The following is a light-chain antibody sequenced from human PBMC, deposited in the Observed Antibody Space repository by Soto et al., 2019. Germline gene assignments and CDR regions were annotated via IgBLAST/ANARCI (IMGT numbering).Light chain of an antibody. CDR3: CSYAGSKTLYV. CDR1: SRDVGDYNS. J-gene: IGLJ1*01. CDR2: DVG. V-gene: IGLV2-11*01. Sequence: QSALTPPRSVSGSPGQAVTISCTGTSRDVGDYNSVSWYRQKPGKAPDLIIYDVGQRPSGVPDRFSGSKSGNSASLTISGLQTEDEAYYYCCSYAGSKTLYVFGSGTKVTVL.